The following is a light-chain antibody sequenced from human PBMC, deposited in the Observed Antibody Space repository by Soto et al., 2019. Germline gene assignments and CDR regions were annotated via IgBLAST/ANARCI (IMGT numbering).Light chain of an antibody. J-gene: IGLJ3*02. CDR3: CSYAGSSLRV. Sequence: QSALTQPASVSGSPGQSITISCIGTSSDIGTYNLVSWYQHYPGRAPKLLIYEGSERPSGVSNRFSGSQSGNTASLTISGVQAEDEADYYCCSYAGSSLRVFGGGTKLTVL. V-gene: IGLV2-23*01. CDR1: SSDIGTYNL. CDR2: EGS.